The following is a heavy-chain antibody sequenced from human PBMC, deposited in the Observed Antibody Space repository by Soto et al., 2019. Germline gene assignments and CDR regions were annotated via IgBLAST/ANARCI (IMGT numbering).Heavy chain of an antibody. J-gene: IGHJ6*02. Sequence: SQTLSLTCAISGDSVSRNSAAWNWITQSPSRGLEWLGRTYYRSKWHNDYAVSVKSRITINPDTSKNQFSLQLNSVTPEDTAVYYCARGLISMHHYMDVLDQGTTVAASS. CDR1: GDSVSRNSAA. CDR3: ARGLISMHHYMDV. CDR2: TYYRSKWHN. D-gene: IGHD3-3*02. V-gene: IGHV6-1*01.